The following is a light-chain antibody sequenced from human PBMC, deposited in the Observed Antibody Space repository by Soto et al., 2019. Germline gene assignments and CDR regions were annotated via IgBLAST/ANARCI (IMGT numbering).Light chain of an antibody. Sequence: QSALTQPASVSGSPGQSITISCTGTSSDVGGYNYVSWYQQHPGKAPKLMIYEVSNRPAGVSNRFSGSKSGNTASLTISGLQAEDEAEYYCSSYRSINTGVFGGVTKVTVL. CDR2: EVS. V-gene: IGLV2-14*01. J-gene: IGLJ2*01. CDR1: SSDVGGYNY. CDR3: SSYRSINTGV.